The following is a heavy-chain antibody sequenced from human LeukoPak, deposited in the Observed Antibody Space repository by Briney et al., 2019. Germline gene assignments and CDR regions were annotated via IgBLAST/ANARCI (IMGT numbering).Heavy chain of an antibody. CDR2: ISYDGSNK. Sequence: SGGSLRLSCAASGLTFSSYGMHWVRQAPGKGLEWVAVISYDGSNKYYADSVKGRFTISRDNSKNTLYLQMNSLRAEDTAVYYCAKDQGDDTAMPGGDWGQGTLVTVSS. CDR3: AKDQGDDTAMPGGD. J-gene: IGHJ4*02. D-gene: IGHD5-18*01. V-gene: IGHV3-30*18. CDR1: GLTFSSYG.